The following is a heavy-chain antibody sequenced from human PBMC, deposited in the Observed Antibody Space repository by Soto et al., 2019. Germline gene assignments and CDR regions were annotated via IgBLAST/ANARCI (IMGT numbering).Heavy chain of an antibody. V-gene: IGHV3-48*01. D-gene: IGHD6-13*01. CDR3: ARGSSSSWYYFDY. J-gene: IGHJ4*02. CDR1: GFTFSSYS. CDR2: ISSTSATI. Sequence: PGGSLRLSCTAAGFTFSSYSMNWVRQAPGKGLEWVSFISSTSATIYYADSLKGRFTISRDNAKNTLYLQMNSLRAEDTAVYYCARGSSSSWYYFDYWGQGTLVTVSS.